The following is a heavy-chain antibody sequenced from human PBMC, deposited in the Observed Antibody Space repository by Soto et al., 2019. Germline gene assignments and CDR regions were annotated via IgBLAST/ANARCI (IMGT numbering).Heavy chain of an antibody. CDR3: AREVPQFALGMDV. Sequence: ASVKVSCKASGGTFSSCAISWVRQAPGQGLEWMGGIIPIFGTANYAQKFQGRVTITADKSTSTAYMELSSLRSEDTAMYYCAREVPQFALGMDVWGQGTTVTVSS. CDR2: IIPIFGTA. CDR1: GGTFSSCA. V-gene: IGHV1-69*06. J-gene: IGHJ6*02. D-gene: IGHD3-10*01.